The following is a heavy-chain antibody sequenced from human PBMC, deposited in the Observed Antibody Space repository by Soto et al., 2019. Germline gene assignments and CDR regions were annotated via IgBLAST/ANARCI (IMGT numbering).Heavy chain of an antibody. J-gene: IGHJ1*01. CDR1: GFTFDDYA. V-gene: IGHV3-9*01. D-gene: IGHD6-13*01. CDR3: AKAGAAGSEDDEYFQH. CDR2: ISWNSGSI. Sequence: EVQLVKSGGGLVQPGRSLRLSCAASGFTFDDYAMHWVRQAPGKGLEWVSGISWNSGSIGYADSVKGRFTISRDNAKNSLYLQMNSLRAEDTALYYCAKAGAAGSEDDEYFQHWGQGTLVTVSS.